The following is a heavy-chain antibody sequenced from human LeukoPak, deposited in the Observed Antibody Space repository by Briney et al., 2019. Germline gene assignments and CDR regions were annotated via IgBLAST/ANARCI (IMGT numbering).Heavy chain of an antibody. CDR3: SSQPAVLDLDY. CDR2: IKPDGSGK. V-gene: IGHV3-7*01. D-gene: IGHD2-2*01. CDR1: RFTFSNYW. J-gene: IGHJ4*02. Sequence: PGGSLRLSRAASRFTFSNYWMTWVRQGPGKGLEWVANIKPDGSGKNYVDSVKGRFTISRDNAKNSLYLQMNSLRVEDTAVYYCSSQPAVLDLDYWSQGTLVTVSS.